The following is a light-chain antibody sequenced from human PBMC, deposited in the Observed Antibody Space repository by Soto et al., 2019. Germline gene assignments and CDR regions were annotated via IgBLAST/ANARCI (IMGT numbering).Light chain of an antibody. CDR2: EVT. V-gene: IGLV2-23*02. CDR1: SSDVGSYNL. Sequence: QSVLTQPASVSGSPGQSITISCTGTSSDVGSYNLVSWYQQNPGKAPKLMIYEVTKRPSGVSNRFSGSKSGNTASLTISGLQAVDEADYYCCSYAGSSFYVFGTGTKVTVL. CDR3: CSYAGSSFYV. J-gene: IGLJ1*01.